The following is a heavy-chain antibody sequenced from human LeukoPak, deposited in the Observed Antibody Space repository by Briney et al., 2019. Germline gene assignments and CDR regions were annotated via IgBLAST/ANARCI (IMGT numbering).Heavy chain of an antibody. J-gene: IGHJ4*02. V-gene: IGHV4-59*11. CDR3: ARFRGSYGFDY. D-gene: IGHD1-26*01. CDR1: GGSISSHY. CDR2: IYYSGST. Sequence: PSETLSLTCTVSGGSISSHYWSWIRQPPGKGLEWIGYIYYSGSTNYNPSLKSRVTISVDTSKNQFSLKLSSVTAADTAVYYCARFRGSYGFDYWGQGTLVTVSS.